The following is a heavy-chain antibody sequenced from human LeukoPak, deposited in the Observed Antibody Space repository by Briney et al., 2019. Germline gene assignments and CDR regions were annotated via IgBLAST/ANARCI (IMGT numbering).Heavy chain of an antibody. J-gene: IGHJ3*02. CDR2: INPSGGST. CDR1: GYTFTSYY. V-gene: IGHV1-46*01. CDR3: ATGKGYYGSGSYAAFDI. Sequence: ASVKVSCKASGYTFTSYYMHWVRQAPGQWLEWMGIINPSGGSTSYAQKFQGRVTMTRDTSTSTVYMELSSLRSEDTAVYYCATGKGYYGSGSYAAFDIWGQGTMVTVSS. D-gene: IGHD3-10*01.